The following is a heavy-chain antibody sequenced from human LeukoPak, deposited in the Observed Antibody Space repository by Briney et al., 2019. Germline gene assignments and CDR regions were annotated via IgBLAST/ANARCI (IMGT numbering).Heavy chain of an antibody. D-gene: IGHD6-13*01. Sequence: ASVKVSCKASGYTFTSYGISWVRQAPGQGLEWMGWISAYNGNTNYAQKLQGRVTMTRDTSISTAYMELSRLRSDDTAVYYCARVSYSSSWYSYAFDIWGQGTMVTVSS. CDR2: ISAYNGNT. J-gene: IGHJ3*02. CDR3: ARVSYSSSWYSYAFDI. CDR1: GYTFTSYG. V-gene: IGHV1-18*01.